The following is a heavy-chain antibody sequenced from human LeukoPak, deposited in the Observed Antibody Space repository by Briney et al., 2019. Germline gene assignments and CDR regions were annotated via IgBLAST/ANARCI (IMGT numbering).Heavy chain of an antibody. CDR1: GYSISSGYY. CDR2: IYHSGST. Sequence: SETLSLTCAVSGYSISSGYYWGWIRQPPGKGLEWIGSIYHSGSTYYNPSLKSRVTISVDTSKNQFSLKLSSVTAADTAVYYCARTDRIDYWGQGTLVTVSS. CDR3: ARTDRIDY. V-gene: IGHV4-38-2*01. J-gene: IGHJ4*02.